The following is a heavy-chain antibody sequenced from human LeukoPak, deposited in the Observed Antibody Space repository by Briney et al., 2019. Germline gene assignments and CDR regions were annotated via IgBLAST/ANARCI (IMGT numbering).Heavy chain of an antibody. D-gene: IGHD5-24*01. Sequence: SVKVSCKASGYTFTNYVISWVRQAPGQGLEWMGGIIPIFGTANYAQKFQGRVTITADESTSTAYMELSSLRSEDTAVYYCAKGRWLQIGNAFDIWGQGTMVTVSS. CDR3: AKGRWLQIGNAFDI. CDR1: GYTFTNYV. CDR2: IIPIFGTA. J-gene: IGHJ3*02. V-gene: IGHV1-69*13.